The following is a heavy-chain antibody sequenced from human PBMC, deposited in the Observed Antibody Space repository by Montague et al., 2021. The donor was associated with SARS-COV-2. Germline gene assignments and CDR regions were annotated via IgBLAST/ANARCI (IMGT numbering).Heavy chain of an antibody. D-gene: IGHD1-26*01. CDR1: GGSISDNNW. CDR3: ARDIWEPEVRSRGWFDP. CDR2: ISLGGHT. J-gene: IGHJ5*02. V-gene: IGHV4-4*02. Sequence: SETLSLTCGVSGGSISDNNWWSWVRQSPETGLEWIGEISLGGHTDYNPSLKSRVTISLDKSKNQFSLKLTSVTAADTAVYYSARDIWEPEVRSRGWFDPWGQGILVTVSS.